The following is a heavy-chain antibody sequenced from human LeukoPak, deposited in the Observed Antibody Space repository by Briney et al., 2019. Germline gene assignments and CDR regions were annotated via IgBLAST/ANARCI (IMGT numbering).Heavy chain of an antibody. Sequence: SETLSLTCTVSGGSISSGSYYWSWIRQPAGKGLEWIGRIYTGGSPNYNPSLKSRVTISVDTSKNQFSLKLSSVTAADTAVYYCARVPAVAGLFDYWDQGTLVTVSS. V-gene: IGHV4-61*02. CDR2: IYTGGSP. CDR3: ARVPAVAGLFDY. J-gene: IGHJ4*02. D-gene: IGHD6-19*01. CDR1: GGSISSGSYY.